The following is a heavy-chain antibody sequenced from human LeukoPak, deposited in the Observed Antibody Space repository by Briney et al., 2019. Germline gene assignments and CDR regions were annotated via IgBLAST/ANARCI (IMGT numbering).Heavy chain of an antibody. V-gene: IGHV3-11*04. J-gene: IGHJ4*02. CDR3: ASSRRDSYGFLVRY. CDR1: GFTFSDYY. CDR2: ISSSGSTI. D-gene: IGHD5-18*01. Sequence: GGSLRLSCAASGFTFSDYYMSWLRQAAGKGVEGVSYISSSGSTIYYADCVKGRFTISRENDKNSVYLQMNSLRAEATAVYYCASSRRDSYGFLVRYWGQGTLVTVSS.